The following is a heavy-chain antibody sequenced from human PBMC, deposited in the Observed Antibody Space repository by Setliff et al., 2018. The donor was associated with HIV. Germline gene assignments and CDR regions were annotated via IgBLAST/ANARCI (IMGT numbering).Heavy chain of an antibody. J-gene: IGHJ4*02. V-gene: IGHV1-69*05. Sequence: SVKVSCKASGDSLSNYVITWVRRAPGQGLEWMGGIVPLFGTTNYAQNFQGRLTITTDQTMTTAYMELTSLRSEDTAVYYCASGSGYCTKGDCYIGVHRTPDKYYFDSWGQGTLVTVSS. CDR2: IVPLFGTT. CDR3: ASGSGYCTKGDCYIGVHRTPDKYYFDS. CDR1: GDSLSNYV. D-gene: IGHD2-8*01.